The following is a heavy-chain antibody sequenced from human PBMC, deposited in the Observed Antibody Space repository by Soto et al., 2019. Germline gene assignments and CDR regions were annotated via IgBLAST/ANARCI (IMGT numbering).Heavy chain of an antibody. CDR3: ARGGIEDSQGVFDP. CDR2: IYSGGST. Sequence: EVQLVESGGGLVQPGGSLRLSCAASGFTVSSNYMSWVRQAPGKGLEWVSIIYSGGSTYYADSVKGRFTISRDNSKNTLYLQMNSLRADDTAVYYCARGGIEDSQGVFDPWGQGTLVTVSS. V-gene: IGHV3-66*01. J-gene: IGHJ5*02. D-gene: IGHD3-22*01. CDR1: GFTVSSNY.